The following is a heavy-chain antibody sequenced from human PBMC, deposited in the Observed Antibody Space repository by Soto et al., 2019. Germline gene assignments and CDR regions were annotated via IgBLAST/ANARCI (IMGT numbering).Heavy chain of an antibody. V-gene: IGHV3-53*01. CDR1: GFTVTTNY. CDR2: IYSNGNT. CDR3: VVEAPGMEV. D-gene: IGHD2-15*01. Sequence: GGSLRLSCTASGFTVTTNYRTWVRQTPGKGVEWVSIIYSNGNTYYADSGKGRFTISSDNSKNTLYLHMNSLIGNDTAVSSCVVEAPGMEVWGQGTTAPV. J-gene: IGHJ6*02.